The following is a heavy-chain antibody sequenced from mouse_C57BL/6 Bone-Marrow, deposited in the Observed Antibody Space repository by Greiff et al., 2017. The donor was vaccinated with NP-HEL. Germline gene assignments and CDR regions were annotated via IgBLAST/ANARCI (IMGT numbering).Heavy chain of an antibody. D-gene: IGHD1-1*01. Sequence: EVMLVESGGGLVQPGGSLKLSCAASGIDFSRYWMSWVRRAPGKGLEWIGEINPDSSTINYAPSLKDKFIISRDNAKNTLYLQMSKVRSEDTALYYCARLAYYYGSSPWFAYWGQGTLVTVSA. CDR1: GIDFSRYW. CDR2: INPDSSTI. CDR3: ARLAYYYGSSPWFAY. V-gene: IGHV4-1*01. J-gene: IGHJ3*01.